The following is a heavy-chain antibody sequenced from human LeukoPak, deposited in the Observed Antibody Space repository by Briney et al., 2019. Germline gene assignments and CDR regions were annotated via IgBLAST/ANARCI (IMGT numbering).Heavy chain of an antibody. V-gene: IGHV3-66*01. CDR3: ARAYSSSGGAFDI. Sequence: PGGSLRLSCAASGFTFSSYAMSWVRQAPGKGLEWVSVIYSGGSTYYADSVKGRFTISRDNSKNTLYLQMNSLRAEDTAVYYCARAYSSSGGAFDIWGQGTMVTVSS. CDR1: GFTFSSYA. CDR2: IYSGGST. J-gene: IGHJ3*02. D-gene: IGHD6-13*01.